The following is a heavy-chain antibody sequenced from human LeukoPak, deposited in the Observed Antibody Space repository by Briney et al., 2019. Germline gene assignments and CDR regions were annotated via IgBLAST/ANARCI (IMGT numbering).Heavy chain of an antibody. Sequence: SETLSLTCTVSGYSISSGNWWSWVRQSPGKGLEWIGEIHHSGSTYYNPSLKSRVTISVDTSKNQFSLKLGSVTAADTAVYYCARDGCSGGSCYSYWGQGTLVTVSS. CDR2: IHHSGST. CDR1: GYSISSGNW. D-gene: IGHD2-15*01. V-gene: IGHV4-4*02. CDR3: ARDGCSGGSCYSY. J-gene: IGHJ4*02.